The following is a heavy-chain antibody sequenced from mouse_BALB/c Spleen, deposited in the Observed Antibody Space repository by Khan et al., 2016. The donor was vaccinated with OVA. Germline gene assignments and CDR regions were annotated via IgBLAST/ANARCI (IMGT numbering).Heavy chain of an antibody. J-gene: IGHJ4*01. CDR1: GYSITSDYA. CDR2: ISSSGST. CDR3: ARDGSRYNYAMDY. D-gene: IGHD2-3*01. V-gene: IGHV3-2*02. Sequence: EVQLQESGPGLVKPSQSLSLTCTVTGYSITSDYAWNWIRQFPGNKLEWMGHISSSGSTNYNPALKSRISITRDTSKNQFFLQLNSVTTEDTATCYCARDGSRYNYAMDYWGQGTSVTVSS.